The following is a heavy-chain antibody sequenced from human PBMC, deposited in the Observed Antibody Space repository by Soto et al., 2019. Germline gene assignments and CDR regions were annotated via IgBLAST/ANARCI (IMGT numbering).Heavy chain of an antibody. J-gene: IGHJ2*01. D-gene: IGHD2-21*02. CDR1: GGSISSGDYY. CDR2: IYYSGST. V-gene: IGHV4-30-4*01. CDR3: ARVGGGDCYHCERYFDL. Sequence: QVQLQESGPGLVKPSQTLSLTCTVSGGSISSGDYYWSWIRQPPGKGLEWIGYIYYSGSTYYNPSLKIRVTISVDTSKNQFSLKLSSVTAADTAVYYCARVGGGDCYHCERYFDLWGRGTLVTVSS.